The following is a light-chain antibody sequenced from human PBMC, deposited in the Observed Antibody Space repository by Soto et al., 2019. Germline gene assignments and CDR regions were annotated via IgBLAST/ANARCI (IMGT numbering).Light chain of an antibody. V-gene: IGKV3-11*01. CDR2: DAS. CDR3: HQRSSWLYT. Sequence: EIVLTQSPATLPLSPGERATLSCRASQSVSGSLAWYQQKTGQAPRLLIYDASNRAAGIPARFSGSGSGTDFTLTISSLEPEDFALYYCHQRSSWLYTFGQGTKLEIK. J-gene: IGKJ2*01. CDR1: QSVSGS.